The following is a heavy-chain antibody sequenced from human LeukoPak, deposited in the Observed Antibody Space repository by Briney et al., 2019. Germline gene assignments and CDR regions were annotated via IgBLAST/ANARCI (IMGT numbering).Heavy chain of an antibody. D-gene: IGHD3-3*01. J-gene: IGHJ5*02. Sequence: SETLSLTCTVSGGSISSYYWSWIRQPAGKGLEWIGRIYTSGSTNYNPSLKSRVTMPVDTSKNQFSLKLSSVTAADTAVYYCARTYYDFWSGYYIRWFDPWGQGTLVTVSS. CDR3: ARTYYDFWSGYYIRWFDP. CDR1: GGSISSYY. CDR2: IYTSGST. V-gene: IGHV4-4*07.